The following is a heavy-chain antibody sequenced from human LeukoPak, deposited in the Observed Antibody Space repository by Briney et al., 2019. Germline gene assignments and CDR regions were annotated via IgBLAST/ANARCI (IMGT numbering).Heavy chain of an antibody. CDR1: GFPFSSYW. Sequence: GGSLRLSCAASGFPFSSYWMTWVRQAPGKGLEWVANIKQDGSKKSYVDSVKGRFTISRDNAKNSLYLQMNSLRAEDTAICYCTRVGYIDEGIDYWGQGTLVTVSS. V-gene: IGHV3-7*04. J-gene: IGHJ4*02. D-gene: IGHD5-24*01. CDR2: IKQDGSKK. CDR3: TRVGYIDEGIDY.